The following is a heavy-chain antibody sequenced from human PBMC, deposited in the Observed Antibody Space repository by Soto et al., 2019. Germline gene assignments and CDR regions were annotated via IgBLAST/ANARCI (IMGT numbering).Heavy chain of an antibody. D-gene: IGHD6-13*01. J-gene: IGHJ4*02. V-gene: IGHV4-31*03. Sequence: PSETLSLTCTVSGGSISSGGYYWSWIRQHPGKGLEWIGYIYYSGSTYYNPSLKSRVTISVDTSKNQFSLKLSSVTAADTAVYYCARSTPSSWSDYWGQGTLVTVSS. CDR1: GGSISSGGYY. CDR3: ARSTPSSWSDY. CDR2: IYYSGST.